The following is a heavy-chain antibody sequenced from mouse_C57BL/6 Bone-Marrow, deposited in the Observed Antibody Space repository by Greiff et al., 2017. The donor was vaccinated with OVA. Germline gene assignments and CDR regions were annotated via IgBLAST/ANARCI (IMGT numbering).Heavy chain of an antibody. D-gene: IGHD2-3*01. Sequence: DVKLVESEGGLVQPGSSMKLSCTASGFTFSDYYMAWVRQVPEKGLEWVANINYDGSSTYYLDSLKSRFIISRDNAKNILYLQMSSLKSEDTATYYCARERWLLLYWYFDVGGTGTTVTVSS. CDR3: ARERWLLLYWYFDV. J-gene: IGHJ1*03. V-gene: IGHV5-16*01. CDR1: GFTFSDYY. CDR2: INYDGSST.